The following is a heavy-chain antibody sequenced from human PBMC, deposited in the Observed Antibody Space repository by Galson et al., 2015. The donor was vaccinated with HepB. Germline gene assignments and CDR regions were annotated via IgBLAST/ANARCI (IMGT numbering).Heavy chain of an antibody. V-gene: IGHV3-66*02. Sequence: SLRLSCAASGFTVSSNYMSWVRQAPGKGLEWVSVIYSGGSTYYADSVKGRFTISRDNSKNTLYLQMNSLSAEDTAVYYCARDPSSSYYYYGMDVWGQGTTVTVSS. J-gene: IGHJ6*02. CDR2: IYSGGST. CDR3: ARDPSSSYYYYGMDV. D-gene: IGHD6-13*01. CDR1: GFTVSSNY.